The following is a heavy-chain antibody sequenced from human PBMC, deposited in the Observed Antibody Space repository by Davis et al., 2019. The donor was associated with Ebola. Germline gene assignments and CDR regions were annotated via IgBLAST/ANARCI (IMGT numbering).Heavy chain of an antibody. CDR3: ARRDIVVVASRSRDYYYYGMDV. Sequence: ASVKVSCKASGYIFTSYAMHWVRQAPGQRLEWMGWISAYNGNTNYAQKLQGRVTMTTDTSTSTAYMELRSLRSDDTAVYYCARRDIVVVASRSRDYYYYGMDVWGQGTTVTVSS. V-gene: IGHV1-18*01. D-gene: IGHD2-15*01. CDR2: ISAYNGNT. J-gene: IGHJ6*02. CDR1: GYIFTSYA.